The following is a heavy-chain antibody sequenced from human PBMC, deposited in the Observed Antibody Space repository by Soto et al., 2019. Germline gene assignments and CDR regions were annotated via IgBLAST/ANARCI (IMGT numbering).Heavy chain of an antibody. Sequence: QVQLVESGGGVVQPGRSLRLSCAASGFTFSSYGMHWVRQAPGKGLEWVAVISYDGSNKYYADSVKGRFTISRDNSKTTLYLQMNSLRAEDTAEYYCAKTTGLRGELPPDYWGQGTLVTVSS. J-gene: IGHJ4*02. CDR2: ISYDGSNK. D-gene: IGHD1-26*01. CDR3: AKTTGLRGELPPDY. CDR1: GFTFSSYG. V-gene: IGHV3-30*18.